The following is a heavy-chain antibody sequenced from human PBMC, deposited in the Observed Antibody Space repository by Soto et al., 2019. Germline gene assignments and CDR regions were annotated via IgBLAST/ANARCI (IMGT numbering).Heavy chain of an antibody. D-gene: IGHD6-13*01. CDR1: GFTFSNYA. J-gene: IGHJ6*02. CDR2: ISAGGARP. CDR3: ANCPGSSSWPHYYAGVDV. V-gene: IGHV3-23*01. Sequence: EVQLLESGGGLVQPGGSLRLSCAASGFTFSNYAMSWVRQAPGKGLEWVSGISAGGARPYYADSVKGRFTVSRDNSNNTLHLQRNSLRAEDTAVYYGANCPGSSSWPHYYAGVDVWGQGTTVTVSS.